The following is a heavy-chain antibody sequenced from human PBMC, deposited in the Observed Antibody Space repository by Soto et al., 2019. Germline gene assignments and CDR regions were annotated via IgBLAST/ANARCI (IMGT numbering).Heavy chain of an antibody. V-gene: IGHV3-74*01. J-gene: IGHJ5*02. CDR3: SRVSFGPYNCFDP. CDR1: GFTFSSYW. CDR2: INSDGSST. Sequence: PGGSLRLSCAASGFTFSSYWMHWVRQAPGKGLVWVSRINSDGSSTSYADSVKGRFTISRDYAKNTLYLQMNSLRAEDTAVYYCSRVSFGPYNCFDPWGQGTLVTVSS. D-gene: IGHD3-10*01.